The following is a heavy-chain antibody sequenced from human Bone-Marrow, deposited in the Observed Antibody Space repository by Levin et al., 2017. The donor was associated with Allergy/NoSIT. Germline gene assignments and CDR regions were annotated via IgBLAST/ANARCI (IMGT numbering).Heavy chain of an antibody. Sequence: GGSLRLSCAASGFPFSSYGMHWVRQAPGKGLEWLTVISYDGSSKYYADSVKGRFTISRDNSKNTLYVQMNSLRAEDTAVYYCAKDGGGSYYSLYYFDDWGQGTLVTVSS. CDR2: ISYDGSSK. CDR3: AKDGGGSYYSLYYFDD. V-gene: IGHV3-30*18. D-gene: IGHD1-26*01. J-gene: IGHJ4*02. CDR1: GFPFSSYG.